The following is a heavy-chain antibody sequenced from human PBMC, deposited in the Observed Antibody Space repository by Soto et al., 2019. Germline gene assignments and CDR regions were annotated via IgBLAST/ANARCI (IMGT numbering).Heavy chain of an antibody. CDR3: ARAPAARYYYYYYYMDV. J-gene: IGHJ6*03. V-gene: IGHV4-34*01. Sequence: SETLSLTCAVYGGSFSGYYWSWIRQPPGKGLEWIGEINHSGSTNYNPSLKSRVTISVDTSKNQFSLKLSSVTAADTAVYYCARAPAARYYYYYYYMDVWGKGTTVTVSS. CDR1: GGSFSGYY. CDR2: INHSGST. D-gene: IGHD2-2*01.